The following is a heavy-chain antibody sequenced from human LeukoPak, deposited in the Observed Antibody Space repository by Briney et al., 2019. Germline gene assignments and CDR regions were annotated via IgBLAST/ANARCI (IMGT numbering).Heavy chain of an antibody. J-gene: IGHJ4*02. V-gene: IGHV1-2*02. CDR2: INPNSGGT. CDR3: ARDLSSYRHNPFDY. CDR1: GCTFTGYY. Sequence: ASVKVSCKASGCTFTGYYMHWVRQAPGQGLEWMGWINPNSGGTNYAQKFQGRVTMTRDTSISTAYMELSRLRSDDTAVYYCARDLSSYRHNPFDYWGQGTLVIVSS. D-gene: IGHD3-16*02.